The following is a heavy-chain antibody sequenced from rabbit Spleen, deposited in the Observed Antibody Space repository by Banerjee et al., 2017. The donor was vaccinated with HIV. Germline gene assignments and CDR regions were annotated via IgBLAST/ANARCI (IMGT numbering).Heavy chain of an antibody. CDR2: FHAGTSGYK. J-gene: IGHJ4*01. CDR1: GFDFSNKAV. Sequence: QEQLVESGGGLVQPEGSLTLTCSASGFDFSNKAVMCWVRQAPGKGPEWIASFHAGTSGYKYYPTWAKGRFTISRISSTTVTLQMTSLTAADTATYFCARNYVAGASGFGYGYGLWGPGTLVTVS. D-gene: IGHD6-1*01. CDR3: ARNYVAGASGFGYGYGL. V-gene: IGHV1S45*01.